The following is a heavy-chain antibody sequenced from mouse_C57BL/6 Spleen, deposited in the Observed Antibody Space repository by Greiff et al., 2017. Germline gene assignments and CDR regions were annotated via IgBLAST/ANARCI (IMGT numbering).Heavy chain of an antibody. J-gene: IGHJ1*03. D-gene: IGHD1-1*01. V-gene: IGHV5-6*01. CDR2: ISSGGSYT. CDR1: GFTFSSYG. Sequence: EVKLMESGGDLVKPGGSLKLSCAASGFTFSSYGMSWVRQTPDKRLEWVATISSGGSYTYYPDSVKGRFTISRDNAKNTLYLQMSSLKSEDTAMYYCARHGGSSPSYWYFDVWGTGTTVTVSS. CDR3: ARHGGSSPSYWYFDV.